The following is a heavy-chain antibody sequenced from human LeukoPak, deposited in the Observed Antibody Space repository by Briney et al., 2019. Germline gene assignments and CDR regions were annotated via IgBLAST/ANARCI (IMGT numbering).Heavy chain of an antibody. CDR2: IYPGDSDT. V-gene: IGHV5-51*01. J-gene: IGHJ6*02. Sequence: GESLKISRKGSGYSFTSYWNGWVRQMPGKGLEWMGIIYPGDSDTRYSPSLQGQVTISADKSISTAYLQWSSLKASDTAMYYCARHGEYYYGSGAPYGMDVWGQGTTVTVSS. CDR1: GYSFTSYW. D-gene: IGHD3-10*01. CDR3: ARHGEYYYGSGAPYGMDV.